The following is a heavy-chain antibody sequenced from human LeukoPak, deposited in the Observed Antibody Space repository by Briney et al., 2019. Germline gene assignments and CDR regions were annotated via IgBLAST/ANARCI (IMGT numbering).Heavy chain of an antibody. D-gene: IGHD3-3*01. J-gene: IGHJ6*03. Sequence: ASVKVSCKASGGTFSSYAISWVRQAPGQGLEWVGGIIPIFGTANYAQKFQGRVTITADESTSTAYMELSSLRSEDTAVYYCARGSGLLIYYYYYMDVWGKGTTVTVSS. CDR1: GGTFSSYA. CDR3: ARGSGLLIYYYYYMDV. V-gene: IGHV1-69*13. CDR2: IIPIFGTA.